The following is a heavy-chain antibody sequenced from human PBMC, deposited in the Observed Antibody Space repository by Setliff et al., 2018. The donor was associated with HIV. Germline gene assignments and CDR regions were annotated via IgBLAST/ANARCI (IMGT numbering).Heavy chain of an antibody. Sequence: ETLSLTCAVYGGSFSGYYWSWIRQPPGKGLEWIGEINHSGSTNYNPSLKSRVTISVDTSKNQFSLKLSSVTAADTAVYYCARGGGRGSWYWDYWGQGTLVTVSS. J-gene: IGHJ4*02. CDR2: INHSGST. D-gene: IGHD6-13*01. CDR1: GGSFSGYY. V-gene: IGHV4-34*01. CDR3: ARGGGRGSWYWDY.